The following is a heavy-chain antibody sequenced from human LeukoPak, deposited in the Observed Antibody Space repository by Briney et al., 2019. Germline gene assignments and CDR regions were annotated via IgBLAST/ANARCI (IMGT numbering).Heavy chain of an antibody. J-gene: IGHJ4*02. CDR1: GGTFSSYA. D-gene: IGHD1-26*01. CDR3: ARDSPRSGNPDY. CDR2: IIPILGIA. V-gene: IGHV1-69*04. Sequence: SVKVSCKASGGTFSSYAISWVRQAPGQGLEWMGRIIPILGIANYAQKFQGRVTITADKSTSTAYMELSSLRSEDTAVYYCARDSPRSGNPDYWGQGTLVTVSS.